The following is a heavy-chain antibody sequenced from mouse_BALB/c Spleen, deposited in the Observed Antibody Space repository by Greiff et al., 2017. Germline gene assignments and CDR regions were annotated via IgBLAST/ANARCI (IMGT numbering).Heavy chain of an antibody. V-gene: IGHV1S22*01. CDR3: TKEIYYGYYYAMDY. CDR1: GYTFTSYW. Sequence: LQQPGSELVRPGASVKLSCKASGYTFTSYWMHWVKQRPGQGLEWIGNIYPGSGSTNYDEKFKSKATLTVDTSSSTAYMQLSSLTSEDSAVYYCTKEIYYGYYYAMDYRGQGTSVTVSS. D-gene: IGHD2-1*01. CDR2: IYPGSGST. J-gene: IGHJ4*01.